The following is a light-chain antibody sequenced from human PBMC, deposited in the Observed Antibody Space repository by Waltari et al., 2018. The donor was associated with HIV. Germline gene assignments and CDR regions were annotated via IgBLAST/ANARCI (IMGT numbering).Light chain of an antibody. CDR2: EVS. J-gene: IGLJ2*01. V-gene: IGLV2-8*01. CDR1: SSDVGGYNY. Sequence: QSALTQPPSASGSLGQSVTISCTGTSSDVGGYNYGSWYQQHPGKTPKLMIYEVSKRPSGVPDRFSGSKSGNTASLTVSGLQAEDEADYYCTSYAGSNNVVFGGGTKLTVL. CDR3: TSYAGSNNVV.